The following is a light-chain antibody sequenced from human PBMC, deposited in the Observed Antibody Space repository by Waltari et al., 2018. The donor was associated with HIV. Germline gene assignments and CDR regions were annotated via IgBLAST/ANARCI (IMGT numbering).Light chain of an antibody. J-gene: IGKJ1*01. CDR3: QQRSNCLCT. V-gene: IGKV3-11*01. Sequence: YWARQRESRDLARCQLNPGQATRALISQASNRAPGIPARFSGSGSGTDFTLTISSLEPEDVAIYYCQQRSNCLCTFGEGTKVESK. CDR2: QAS. CDR1: QRESRD.